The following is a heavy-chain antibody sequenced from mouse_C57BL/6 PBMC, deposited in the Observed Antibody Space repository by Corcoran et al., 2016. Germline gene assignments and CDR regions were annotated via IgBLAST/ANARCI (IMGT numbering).Heavy chain of an antibody. J-gene: IGHJ4*01. D-gene: IGHD2-3*01. Sequence: QVQLQQSGAELVKPGASVKLSGKASGYTFTEYTIHWVKQRSGQGLEWIGWFYPGSGSIKYNEKFKDKATLTADKSSSTVYMELSRLTSEDSAVYCCARHGDGYYVEYYYAMDYWGQGTSVTVSS. V-gene: IGHV1-62-2*01. CDR1: GYTFTEYT. CDR2: FYPGSGSI. CDR3: ARHGDGYYVEYYYAMDY.